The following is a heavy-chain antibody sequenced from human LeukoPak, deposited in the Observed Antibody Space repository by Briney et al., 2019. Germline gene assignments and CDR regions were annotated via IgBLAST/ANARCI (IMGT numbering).Heavy chain of an antibody. J-gene: IGHJ4*03. Sequence: PSQTPSLTCTVSGGSISSGDYYWSWIRQPPGKGLEWIGYIYYSGTTFYNPSLKSRVIISLDTSKNQFSLRLSSVTAADTAVYYCASWLVVPAAIDNWGQGTLVTVSS. V-gene: IGHV4-30-4*01. CDR1: GGSISSGDYY. CDR2: IYYSGTT. D-gene: IGHD2-2*02. CDR3: ASWLVVPAAIDN.